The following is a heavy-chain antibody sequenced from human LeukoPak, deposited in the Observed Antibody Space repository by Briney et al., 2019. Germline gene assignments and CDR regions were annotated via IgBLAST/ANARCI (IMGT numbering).Heavy chain of an antibody. CDR1: GGTLSSYA. CDR3: ARSSCEYSYGLRLYYYMDV. V-gene: IGHV1-69*05. Sequence: SVKVSCKASGGTLSSYAISWVRQAPGQGLEWMGGIIPIFGTANYAQKFQGRVTITTDESTSTVYMELSSLRSECTAVYYCARSSCEYSYGLRLYYYMDVWGEGTTVTVS. D-gene: IGHD5-18*01. J-gene: IGHJ6*03. CDR2: IIPIFGTA.